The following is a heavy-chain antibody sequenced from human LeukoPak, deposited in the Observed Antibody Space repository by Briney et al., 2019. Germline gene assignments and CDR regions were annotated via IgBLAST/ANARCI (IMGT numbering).Heavy chain of an antibody. CDR3: ARCGDGLPCDFDY. Sequence: TGGSLRLSCAAARFIFSDYYMSWIRQAPGKGLEWVSYISSTSSTKYYADSVGGRFTISRDNAKNSLYLQMHSLRAEDTAVYYCARCGDGLPCDFDYWGQGTLVTVSS. V-gene: IGHV3-11*04. CDR2: ISSTSSTK. CDR1: RFIFSDYY. D-gene: IGHD3-10*01. J-gene: IGHJ4*02.